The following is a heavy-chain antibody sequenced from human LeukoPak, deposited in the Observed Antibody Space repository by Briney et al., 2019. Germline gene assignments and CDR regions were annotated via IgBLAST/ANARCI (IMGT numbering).Heavy chain of an antibody. V-gene: IGHV4-31*03. Sequence: SQTLSLTCTVSGASINTGGYYWSWLRQDPGGGLEGIVYIFYSGRTYYNPSFQSRVTISEDTSTNQFSLKFSSVTAADTAVYYCARVPAANYYYYYMDVWGRGATVTVSS. CDR2: IFYSGRT. CDR3: ARVPAANYYYYYMDV. CDR1: GASINTGGYY. J-gene: IGHJ6*03. D-gene: IGHD2-15*01.